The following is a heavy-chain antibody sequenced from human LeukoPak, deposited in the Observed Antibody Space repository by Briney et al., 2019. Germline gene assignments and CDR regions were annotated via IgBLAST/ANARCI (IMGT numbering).Heavy chain of an antibody. J-gene: IGHJ4*02. CDR3: AREQYGHEPSY. D-gene: IGHD1/OR15-1a*01. CDR1: GYSFTNSW. Sequence: GESLKISCKGSGYSFTNSWIAWVRQMPGKGLEWMGIIYPGDSDTRYSPSFQGQVTISADKSISTAYLQWSSLTASDTAMYYCAREQYGHEPSYWGQGTLVTVSS. V-gene: IGHV5-51*01. CDR2: IYPGDSDT.